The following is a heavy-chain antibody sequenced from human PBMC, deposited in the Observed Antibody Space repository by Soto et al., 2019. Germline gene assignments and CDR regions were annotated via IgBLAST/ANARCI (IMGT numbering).Heavy chain of an antibody. CDR3: ARSSGGVYYYGMDV. Sequence: QVQLVQSGAEVKKPGASVKVSCKASGYTFISYGISWVRQAPGQGLEWMGWISAYNGNTNYAQKLQGRLTMTTDTSTSTAYMELRSVRSDDTAVYYCARSSGGVYYYGMDVWGQGTTVTVSS. CDR2: ISAYNGNT. V-gene: IGHV1-18*01. J-gene: IGHJ6*02. D-gene: IGHD3-16*01. CDR1: GYTFISYG.